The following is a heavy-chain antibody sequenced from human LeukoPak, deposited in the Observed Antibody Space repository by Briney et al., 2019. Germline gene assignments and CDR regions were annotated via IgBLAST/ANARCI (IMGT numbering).Heavy chain of an antibody. D-gene: IGHD3-10*01. V-gene: IGHV4-30-4*01. CDR1: GGSISSGDYY. CDR2: IYYSGST. Sequence: SETLSPTCTVSGGSISSGDYYWSWIRQPPGKGLEWIGYIYYSGSTYYNPSLKSRVTISVDTSKNQFSLKLSSVTAADTAVYYCARAGPITQIDYWGQGTLVTVSS. J-gene: IGHJ4*02. CDR3: ARAGPITQIDY.